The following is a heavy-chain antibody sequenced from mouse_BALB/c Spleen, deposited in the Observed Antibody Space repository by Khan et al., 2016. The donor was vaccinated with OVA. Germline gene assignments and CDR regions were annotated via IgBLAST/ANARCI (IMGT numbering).Heavy chain of an antibody. Sequence: QIQLVQSGPELKKPGETVKISCKASGYTFTDYSMHWVKQAPGQGLKWMGWINTETGEPTYADEFKGRFAFSLETSASNAYLQINNLKNEDTATYFCAGRKHWYVEVWGAGTTVTVSS. J-gene: IGHJ1*01. CDR3: AGRKHWYVEV. CDR1: GYTFTDYS. CDR2: INTETGEP. V-gene: IGHV9-2-1*01.